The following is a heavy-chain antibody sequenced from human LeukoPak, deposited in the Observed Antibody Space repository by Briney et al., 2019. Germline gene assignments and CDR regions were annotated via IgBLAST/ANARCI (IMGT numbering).Heavy chain of an antibody. V-gene: IGHV3-30*03. CDR3: ARGRYCSSTSCYYYFQH. CDR2: ISYDGSNK. J-gene: IGHJ1*01. Sequence: PGGSLRLSCAASGFTFSSYGMHWVRQAPGKGLEWVAVISYDGSNKYYADSVKGRFTISRDNSKNTLYLQMNSLRAEDTAVYYCARGRYCSSTSCYYYFQHWGQGTLVTVSS. D-gene: IGHD2-2*01. CDR1: GFTFSSYG.